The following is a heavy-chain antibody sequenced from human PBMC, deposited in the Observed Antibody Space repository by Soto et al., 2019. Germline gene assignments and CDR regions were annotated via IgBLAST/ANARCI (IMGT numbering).Heavy chain of an antibody. CDR3: ARGRVVEGLDY. V-gene: IGHV4-30-2*01. Sequence: PSETLSLTCAVSGGSISSGGYSWSWIRQPPGRGLEWIGYIYHGGSTYYNPSLKSRVTISVDRSKNQFSLKLSSVTAADTAVYYCARGRVVEGLDYWGEGTLVTVS. D-gene: IGHD2-15*01. J-gene: IGHJ4*02. CDR2: IYHGGST. CDR1: GGSISSGGYS.